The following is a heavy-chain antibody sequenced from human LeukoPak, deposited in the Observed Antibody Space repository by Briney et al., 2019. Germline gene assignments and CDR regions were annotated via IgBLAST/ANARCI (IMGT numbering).Heavy chain of an antibody. D-gene: IGHD3-3*01. V-gene: IGHV4-38-2*02. CDR1: GYSVSSGYY. CDR2: IYHSGST. Sequence: KPSETLSLTCTVSGYSVSSGYYWGWIRQPPGKGLEWIGSIYHSGSTYYNPSLKSRVTISVDTSKNQFSLKLRPVTAADTAVYYCATHEAVGVVKRHAFDIWGQGTMVTVSS. CDR3: ATHEAVGVVKRHAFDI. J-gene: IGHJ3*02.